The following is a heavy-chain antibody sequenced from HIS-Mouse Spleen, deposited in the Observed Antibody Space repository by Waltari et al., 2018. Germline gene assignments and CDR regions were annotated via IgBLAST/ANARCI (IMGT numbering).Heavy chain of an antibody. V-gene: IGHV4-39*07. CDR1: GVSIRSSSYY. CDR3: AREIPYSSSWYDWYFDL. Sequence: QLQLQESGPGLVKPSATLSLTCTVSGVSIRSSSYYWGWIRQPPGKGLEWIGSIYYIGSTYYNPSLKSRVTISVDTSKNQFSLKLSSVTAADTAVYYCAREIPYSSSWYDWYFDLWGRGTLVTVSS. D-gene: IGHD6-13*01. CDR2: IYYIGST. J-gene: IGHJ2*01.